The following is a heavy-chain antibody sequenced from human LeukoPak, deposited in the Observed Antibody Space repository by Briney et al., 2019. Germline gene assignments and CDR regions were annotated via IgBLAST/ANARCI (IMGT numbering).Heavy chain of an antibody. CDR2: ISVSSTYK. CDR1: GFTFSDYT. CDR3: ARGRAYCGGDCSSE. Sequence: GGSLRLSCAASGFTFSDYTMIWVRQIPGKGLEWVSSISVSSTYKYYADSVKGRFTISRDNADNSVYLQMNSLRAEDTAAYYCARGRAYCGGDCSSEWGQGTLVTVSS. J-gene: IGHJ4*02. V-gene: IGHV3-21*01. D-gene: IGHD2-21*02.